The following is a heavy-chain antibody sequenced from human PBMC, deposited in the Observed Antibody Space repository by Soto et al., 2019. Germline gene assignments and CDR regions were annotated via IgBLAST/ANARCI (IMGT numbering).Heavy chain of an antibody. CDR1: GASIRSGIYS. CDR3: ARDHYDSSGSLGMDV. D-gene: IGHD3-22*01. V-gene: IGHV4-30-2*01. J-gene: IGHJ6*02. CDR2: TYHGGGT. Sequence: QLLLEESGSGLVKPSQTLSLTCAVSGASIRSGIYSWSWVRQPPGRGLEWIGCTYHGGGTYYNPTLESRVTISVDMSNNQFSLKLSSLTAANTAVYYCARDHYDSSGSLGMDVWGQGTTVTVSS.